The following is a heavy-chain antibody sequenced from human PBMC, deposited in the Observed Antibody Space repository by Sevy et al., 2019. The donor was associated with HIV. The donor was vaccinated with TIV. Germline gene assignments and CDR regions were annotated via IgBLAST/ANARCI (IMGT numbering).Heavy chain of an antibody. D-gene: IGHD3-10*01. V-gene: IGHV3-48*02. J-gene: IGHJ4*02. Sequence: GGSLRLSCAASGLTFSSYSMNWVRQAPGKGLEWVSFISSSRSTIYHADSVKGRFTISRDNAKNSLYLQMNSLRDEDKAVYYCESEGDYQASGGYYSGFFDYWGQGTLVTVSS. CDR1: GLTFSSYS. CDR3: ESEGDYQASGGYYSGFFDY. CDR2: ISSSRSTI.